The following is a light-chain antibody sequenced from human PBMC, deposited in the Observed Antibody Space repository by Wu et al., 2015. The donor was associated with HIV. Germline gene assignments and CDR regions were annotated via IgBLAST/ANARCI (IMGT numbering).Light chain of an antibody. CDR1: GITNY. CDR2: AAS. J-gene: IGKJ4*01. CDR3: QQYDDWVPLT. Sequence: VRVTLSCRATSGITNYLASVPPQPRPGSTLLIYAASTRAIGVPARFSGSGYGTEFTLTISSMQAEDFGIYYCQQYDDWVPLTFGGGTRVDIK. V-gene: IGKV3-15*01.